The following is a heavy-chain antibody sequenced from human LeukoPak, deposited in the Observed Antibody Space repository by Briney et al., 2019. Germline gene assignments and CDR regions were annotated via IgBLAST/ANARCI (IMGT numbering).Heavy chain of an antibody. V-gene: IGHV3-48*02. J-gene: IGHJ4*01. CDR3: ARDYGYCRGNTCYASFDY. D-gene: IGHD2-2*01. Sequence: GGFLRPSCAASGFTFSGYGINWVRLAPGKGREWVSMISNGNTEHYADSVKGRFTVSRDNARNSAYLQMNSLRDEDTAMYYCARDYGYCRGNTCYASFDYWGHGTLVTVSS. CDR1: GFTFSGYG. CDR2: MISNGNTE.